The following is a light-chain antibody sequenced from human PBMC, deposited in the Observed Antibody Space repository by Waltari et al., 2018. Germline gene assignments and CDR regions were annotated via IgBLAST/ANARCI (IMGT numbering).Light chain of an antibody. Sequence: NFMLTQPHSVSESPGKTVTISCTRNSGSIGSNYVQWYQQRPGSAPISVIYGNNQRPSWFPVRFSGSIDSSSNSASLTISGLKTEDEGDYFCQSYDSNNHVVFGGGTHLTVL. CDR2: GNN. J-gene: IGLJ7*01. CDR3: QSYDSNNHVV. CDR1: SGSIGSNY. V-gene: IGLV6-57*04.